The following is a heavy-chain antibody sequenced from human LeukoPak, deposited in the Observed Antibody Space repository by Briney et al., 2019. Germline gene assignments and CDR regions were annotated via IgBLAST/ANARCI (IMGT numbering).Heavy chain of an antibody. Sequence: PSETLSLTCTVSGGSISSSSYYWGWIRQPPGKGLEWIGSIYYSGSTYYNPSLKSRVTISVDTSKNQFSLKLSSVTAADTAVYYCAIPGGYSYGFDYWGQGTLVTVSS. CDR3: AIPGGYSYGFDY. CDR2: IYYSGST. J-gene: IGHJ4*02. CDR1: GGSISSSSYY. D-gene: IGHD5-18*01. V-gene: IGHV4-39*07.